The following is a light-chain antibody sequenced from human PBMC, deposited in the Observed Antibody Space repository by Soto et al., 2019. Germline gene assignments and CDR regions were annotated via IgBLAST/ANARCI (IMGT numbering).Light chain of an antibody. CDR2: EVS. V-gene: IGLV2-14*01. Sequence: QSVLTQPASVSGSPGQSITISCTGTSSDVGGYDYASWYQHHPGKAPKLTIYEVSNRPSGVSNRFPGSKSGNTASLTISGLQAEDEAEYYCSSYTSSSTDVFGTGTKVTVL. CDR3: SSYTSSSTDV. CDR1: SSDVGGYDY. J-gene: IGLJ1*01.